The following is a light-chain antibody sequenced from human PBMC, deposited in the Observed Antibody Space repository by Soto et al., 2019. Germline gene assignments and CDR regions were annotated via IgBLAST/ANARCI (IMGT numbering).Light chain of an antibody. CDR1: SSDGGGYNY. V-gene: IGLV2-14*01. J-gene: IGLJ3*02. CDR3: SSYIGSSTPWV. Sequence: QSALTQPASVSGSPGQSITISGTGTSSDGGGYNYVSWDQQHPGKAPKLMIYDVSNRPSGVSNRFSGSKSGNTASLTISGLQAEDEADYYCSSYIGSSTPWVFGGGTQLTVL. CDR2: DVS.